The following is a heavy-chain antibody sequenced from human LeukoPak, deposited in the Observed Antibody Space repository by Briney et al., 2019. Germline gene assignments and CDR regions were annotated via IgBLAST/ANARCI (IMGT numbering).Heavy chain of an antibody. Sequence: GGSLRLSCAASGFTFSSYAVSWVRQAPGKGLEWVSAISGSGGSTYYADSVKGRFTISRDNSKNTLYLQMNSLRAEDTAVYYCAKGLVVVLDAFDIWGQGTMVTVSS. CDR1: GFTFSSYA. V-gene: IGHV3-23*01. J-gene: IGHJ3*02. CDR2: ISGSGGST. D-gene: IGHD3-22*01. CDR3: AKGLVVVLDAFDI.